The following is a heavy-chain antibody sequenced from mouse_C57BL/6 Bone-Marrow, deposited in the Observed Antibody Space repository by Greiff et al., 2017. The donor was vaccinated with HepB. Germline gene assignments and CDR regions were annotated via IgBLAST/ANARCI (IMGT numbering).Heavy chain of an antibody. V-gene: IGHV1-26*01. D-gene: IGHD3-1*01. Sequence: EVQLQQSGPELVKPGASVKISCKASGYTFTDYYMNWVKQSHGKSLEWIGDINPNNGGTSYNQKFKGKATLTVDKSSSTAYMELRSLTSEDSAVYYCARRASEGYAMDYWGQGTSLTVSS. J-gene: IGHJ4*01. CDR2: INPNNGGT. CDR3: ARRASEGYAMDY. CDR1: GYTFTDYY.